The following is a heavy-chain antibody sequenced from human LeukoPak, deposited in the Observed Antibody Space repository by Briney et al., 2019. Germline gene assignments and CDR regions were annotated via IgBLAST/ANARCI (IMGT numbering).Heavy chain of an antibody. CDR1: GYTFTSYG. D-gene: IGHD3-22*01. CDR2: ISAYNGNT. J-gene: IGHJ4*02. V-gene: IGHV1-18*01. Sequence: EASVKVSCKASGYTFTSYGVSWVRQAPGQGLEWMGWISAYNGNTNYAQKLQGRVTMTTDTSTSTAYMELKSLRSDDTAVYYCARGLGYYDSSEYFDYWGQGTLVTVSS. CDR3: ARGLGYYDSSEYFDY.